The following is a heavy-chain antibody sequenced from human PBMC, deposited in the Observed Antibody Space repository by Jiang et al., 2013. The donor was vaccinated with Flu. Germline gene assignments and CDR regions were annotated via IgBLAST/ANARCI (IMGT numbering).Heavy chain of an antibody. V-gene: IGHV1-69*06. Sequence: SGAEVKKPGSSVRVSCKTSGSLFSSDAISWVRQAPGQGLEWMGGIIPVFGTSHYARKFQGRVTITADTSTDTAYMLVETLTSEDTAVYYCASGYPRGGPGSYPCDHWGQGTLVTVSS. J-gene: IGHJ4*02. CDR3: ASGYPRGGPGSYPCDH. CDR1: GSLFSSDA. D-gene: IGHD3-10*01. CDR2: IIPVFGTS.